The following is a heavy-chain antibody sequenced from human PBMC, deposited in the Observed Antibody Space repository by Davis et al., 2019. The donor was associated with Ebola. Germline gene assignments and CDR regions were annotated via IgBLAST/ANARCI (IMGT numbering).Heavy chain of an antibody. D-gene: IGHD6-19*01. Sequence: SETLSLTCSVSGGSVGSDYWSWIRQSPGKGLEWIAFISNGGRTIYNPSLKSRVTISVDTSKNQFSLKLSSVTAADTAVYYCARWKALYSSGWRPWGQGTLVTVSS. CDR3: ARWKALYSSGWRP. CDR2: ISNGGRT. J-gene: IGHJ5*02. CDR1: GGSVGSDY. V-gene: IGHV4-59*02.